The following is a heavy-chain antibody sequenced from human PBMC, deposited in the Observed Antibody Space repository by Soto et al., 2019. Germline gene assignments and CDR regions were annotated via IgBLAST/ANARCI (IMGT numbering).Heavy chain of an antibody. CDR2: INHSGSNT. Sequence: EVQLVESGGGLVQPGGSLRLSCAASGFACRNYDMNWVRQAPGKGLAWIPKINHSGSNTYYAESVKGRYTISRDNDKNSLYLQMNRLRVEDTGFYYCASEGLGGADCYLFDYWGHGTQVTVSS. J-gene: IGHJ4*01. D-gene: IGHD2-21*02. CDR3: ASEGLGGADCYLFDY. CDR1: GFACRNYD. V-gene: IGHV3-48*03.